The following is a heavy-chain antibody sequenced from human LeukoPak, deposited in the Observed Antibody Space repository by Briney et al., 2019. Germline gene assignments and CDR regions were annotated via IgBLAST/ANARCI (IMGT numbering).Heavy chain of an antibody. CDR2: ISSSGSTI. V-gene: IGHV3-48*03. Sequence: GGSLRLSCAASGFTFSSYEMNWVRQAPGKGLEWVSYISSSGSTIYYADSVKGRFTISRDNAKNSLYLQMNSLRAEDTAVYYCARDGTVTALVYYYYGMDVWGKGTTLTVSS. J-gene: IGHJ6*04. CDR3: ARDGTVTALVYYYYGMDV. CDR1: GFTFSSYE. D-gene: IGHD4-17*01.